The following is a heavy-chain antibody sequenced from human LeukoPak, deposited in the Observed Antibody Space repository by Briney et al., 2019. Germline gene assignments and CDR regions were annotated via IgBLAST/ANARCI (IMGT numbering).Heavy chain of an antibody. V-gene: IGHV4-61*02. CDR3: ARAVGGDGSGSL. CDR2: IYTSGST. D-gene: IGHD3-10*01. J-gene: IGHJ4*02. CDR1: GGSISSGSYY. Sequence: PSETLSLTCTVSGGSISSGSYYWSWIRQPAGKGLEWIGRIYTSGSTNYNPSLKSRVTISVDTSKNQFSLKLSSVTAADTAVYYCARAVGGDGSGSLWGPGTLVTVSS.